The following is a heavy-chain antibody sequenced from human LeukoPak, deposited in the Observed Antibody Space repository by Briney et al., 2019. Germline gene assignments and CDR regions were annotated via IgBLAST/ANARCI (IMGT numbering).Heavy chain of an antibody. CDR1: GFTFSSYA. V-gene: IGHV3-23*01. Sequence: PGGSLRLSCAASGFTFSSYAMSWVRQAPGKGLEWVPAISGSGGSTYYADSVKGRFTISRDNSKNTLYLQMNSLRAEDTAVYYCAKLVLVRGYFDYWGQGTLVTVSS. D-gene: IGHD3-22*01. J-gene: IGHJ4*01. CDR3: AKLVLVRGYFDY. CDR2: ISGSGGST.